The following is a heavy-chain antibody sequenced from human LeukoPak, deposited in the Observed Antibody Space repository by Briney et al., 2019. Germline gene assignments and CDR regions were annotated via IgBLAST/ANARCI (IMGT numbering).Heavy chain of an antibody. Sequence: SETLSLTCTVSGGSISSYYWSWIRQPAGKGLEWIGRIYTSGSTNYNPSLKSRVTMSVDTSENQFSLKLSTVTAADTAVYYCASTTREEYFDYWGQGTLVTVSS. CDR3: ASTTREEYFDY. CDR1: GGSISSYY. CDR2: IYTSGST. J-gene: IGHJ4*02. D-gene: IGHD1-1*01. V-gene: IGHV4-4*07.